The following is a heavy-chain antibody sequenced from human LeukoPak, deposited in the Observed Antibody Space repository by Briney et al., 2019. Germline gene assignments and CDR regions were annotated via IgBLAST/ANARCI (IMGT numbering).Heavy chain of an antibody. CDR3: ARLESLSSGWYTVDY. D-gene: IGHD6-19*01. J-gene: IGHJ4*02. CDR1: GYSISSGYY. Sequence: KPSETLSLTCTVSGYSISSGYYWGWIRQPPGKGLEWIGYIYYSGSTTYSPSLKSRVTISVDTSKNQFSLRLSSVTAADTAVYCCARLESLSSGWYTVDYWGQGTLVTVSS. V-gene: IGHV4-38-2*02. CDR2: IYYSGST.